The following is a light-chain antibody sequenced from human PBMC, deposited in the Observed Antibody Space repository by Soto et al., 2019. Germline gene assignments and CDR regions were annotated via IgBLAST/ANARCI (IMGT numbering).Light chain of an antibody. V-gene: IGKV1-13*02. CDR3: KQLKTYPST. CDR1: QGISSA. Sequence: AIQLTQSPSSLSASVGDRVSITCRASQGISSALAWYQHKPGKAPKILIYDASSLQSGVPSRFSGSESGKECPLPISSLQPEDFATSYCKQLKTYPSTFAQGTRLEIK. J-gene: IGKJ5*01. CDR2: DAS.